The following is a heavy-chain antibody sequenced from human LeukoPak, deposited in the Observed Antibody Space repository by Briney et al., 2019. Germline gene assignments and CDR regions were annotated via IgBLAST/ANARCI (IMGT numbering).Heavy chain of an antibody. J-gene: IGHJ6*02. CDR1: GFTFSSYS. Sequence: GGSLRLSCAASGFTFSSYSMNWVRQAPGKGLEWVSSISSSSSYIYYADSVKGRFTISRDNAKNSLYLQMNSLRAEDTAVYYCARDHYGSGRPPSFDYYYYYGMDVWGQGTTVTVSS. D-gene: IGHD3-10*01. CDR3: ARDHYGSGRPPSFDYYYYYGMDV. CDR2: ISSSSSYI. V-gene: IGHV3-21*01.